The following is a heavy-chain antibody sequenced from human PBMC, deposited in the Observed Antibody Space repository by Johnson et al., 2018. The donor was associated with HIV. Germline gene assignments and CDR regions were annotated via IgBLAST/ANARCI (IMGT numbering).Heavy chain of an antibody. V-gene: IGHV3-7*03. D-gene: IGHD2-15*01. CDR3: ARRAGGLGYCSGGSCQGGAFDI. CDR2: IKQDGSEK. CDR1: GFTFSSYW. J-gene: IGHJ3*02. Sequence: VQLVESGGGVVQPGGSLRLSCAASGFTFSSYWMSWVRQAPGKGLEWVANIKQDGSEKYYVDSVQGRFTLSRANAKNSLYLQINSLRAEDTALYYCARRAGGLGYCSGGSCQGGAFDIWGQGTMVTVSS.